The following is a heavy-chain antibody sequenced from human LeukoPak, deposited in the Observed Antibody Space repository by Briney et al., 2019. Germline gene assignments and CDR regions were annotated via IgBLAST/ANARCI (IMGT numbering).Heavy chain of an antibody. V-gene: IGHV3-30*04. CDR3: SREVPYGDYQDGEGFDP. Sequence: AGGSLRLSCAASGFIFSNYAMHWVRQAPGKGLDWVAVISFDGSNIYNADSAKGRFTISRDNSKNTLYLQMSGLRAEDTALYYCSREVPYGDYQDGEGFDPWGQGTLVTVSS. J-gene: IGHJ5*02. CDR1: GFIFSNYA. D-gene: IGHD4-17*01. CDR2: ISFDGSNI.